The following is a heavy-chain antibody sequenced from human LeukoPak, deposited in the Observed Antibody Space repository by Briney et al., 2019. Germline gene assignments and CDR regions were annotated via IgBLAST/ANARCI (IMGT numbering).Heavy chain of an antibody. CDR1: GFTFSTYW. J-gene: IGHJ5*02. CDR3: AKPVSGGLAVTADWFHP. CDR2: INSDGSST. Sequence: GGSLRLSCAASGFTFSTYWMHWVRQAPGTGLVWVSLINSDGSSTNYADSVKGRFTISRDNAKNTLYLQMNSLRADDTATYYCAKPVSGGLAVTADWFHPWGEGTVDLVSS. V-gene: IGHV3-74*01. D-gene: IGHD6-19*01.